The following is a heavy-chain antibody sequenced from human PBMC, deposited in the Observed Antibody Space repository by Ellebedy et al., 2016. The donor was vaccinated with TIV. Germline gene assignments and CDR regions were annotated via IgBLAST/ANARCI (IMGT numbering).Heavy chain of an antibody. D-gene: IGHD6-19*01. CDR3: ARALSRGWYLFDY. J-gene: IGHJ4*02. Sequence: GSLRLXCAVFGDSMSSRYWWSWGRQPPGKGLEWIAEIHHDGSTYYNPSLKSRVTISVDTTKNQWSLRLRSVTAADTAVYYCARALSRGWYLFDYWGQGILVSVSS. V-gene: IGHV4-4*02. CDR2: IHHDGST. CDR1: GDSMSSRYW.